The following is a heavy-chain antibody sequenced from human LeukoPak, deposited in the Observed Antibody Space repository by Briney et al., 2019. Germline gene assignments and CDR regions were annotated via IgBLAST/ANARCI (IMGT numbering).Heavy chain of an antibody. CDR2: IWRDGSQK. CDR3: AREGHYYDSSGYYL. J-gene: IGHJ4*02. V-gene: IGHV3-7*01. Sequence: GGSLRLSCAASGFTFSSSWMSWVRQAPGKGPEWVANIWRDGSQKNYVDSVKGRFTISRDNAKNSLYLQMNSLRAEDTAVYYCAREGHYYDSSGYYLWGQGTLVTVSS. CDR1: GFTFSSSW. D-gene: IGHD3-22*01.